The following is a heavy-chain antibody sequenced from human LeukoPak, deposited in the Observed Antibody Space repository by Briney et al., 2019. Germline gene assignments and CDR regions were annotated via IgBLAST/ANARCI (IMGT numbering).Heavy chain of an antibody. V-gene: IGHV3-21*01. J-gene: IGHJ3*02. CDR3: ARKGQLPAAGAADI. CDR1: GFTFSSYS. Sequence: GGSLRLSCAASGFTFSSYSMNWVRQAPGKGLEWVSSISSSSSYIYYADSVKGRFTISRDNAKNSLYLQMNSLRAEDTAVYYCARKGQLPAAGAADIWGQGTMVTVSS. D-gene: IGHD2-2*01. CDR2: ISSSSSYI.